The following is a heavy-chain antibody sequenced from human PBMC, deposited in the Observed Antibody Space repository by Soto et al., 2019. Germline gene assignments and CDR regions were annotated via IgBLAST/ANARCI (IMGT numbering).Heavy chain of an antibody. CDR1: GFTFSSYG. Sequence: VGSLRLSCAASGFTFSSYGMHWVRQAPGKGLEWVAVISYDGSNKYYADSVKGRFTISRDNSKNTLYLQMNSLRAEDTAVYYCAKDLSGYSSGWYYYYYGMDVWGQGTTVTVSS. D-gene: IGHD6-19*01. V-gene: IGHV3-30*18. J-gene: IGHJ6*02. CDR2: ISYDGSNK. CDR3: AKDLSGYSSGWYYYYYGMDV.